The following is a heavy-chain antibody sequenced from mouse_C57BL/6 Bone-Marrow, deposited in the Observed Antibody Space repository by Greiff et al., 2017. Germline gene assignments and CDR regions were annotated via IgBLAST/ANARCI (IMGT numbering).Heavy chain of an antibody. D-gene: IGHD2-3*01. CDR3: ARDGYFGFSH. Sequence: QVQLKQPGAELVKPGASVKLSCKASGYTFTSYWMQWVKQRPGQGLEWIGEIDPSDSYTNYNQKFKGKATLTVDTSSSTAYMQLSSLTSEDSAVYYCARDGYFGFSHWGQGTLVTVSA. V-gene: IGHV1-50*01. CDR2: IDPSDSYT. CDR1: GYTFTSYW. J-gene: IGHJ3*01.